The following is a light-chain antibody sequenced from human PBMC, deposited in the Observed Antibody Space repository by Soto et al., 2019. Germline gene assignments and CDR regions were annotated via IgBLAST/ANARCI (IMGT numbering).Light chain of an antibody. CDR3: QQYGSSPRT. V-gene: IGKV3-20*01. CDR2: GAS. Sequence: EIVLTQSPGTLSLSPGERATLSCRASQSVSSSYLAWYQQKPGQAPRLLIYGASSRATGIPDRFSGSGSGTAFTLTISRLEPEDFAVYYCQQYGSSPRTFGPGTNVDIK. CDR1: QSVSSSY. J-gene: IGKJ3*01.